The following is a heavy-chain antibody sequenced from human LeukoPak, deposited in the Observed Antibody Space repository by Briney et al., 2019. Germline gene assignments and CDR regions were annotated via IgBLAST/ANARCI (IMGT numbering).Heavy chain of an antibody. CDR2: IYYSGST. D-gene: IGHD4-11*01. J-gene: IGHJ4*02. V-gene: IGHV4-39*01. Sequence: SETLSLTCTVSGGSISSSDYYWGWIRQPQGKGLGWFGSIYYSGSTYYNPSFKSRVTISVDMSKHLFSLKLSSVTAADTAVYYCARRLTVTTYYFDFWGQGTLVTVSS. CDR3: ARRLTVTTYYFDF. CDR1: GGSISSSDYY.